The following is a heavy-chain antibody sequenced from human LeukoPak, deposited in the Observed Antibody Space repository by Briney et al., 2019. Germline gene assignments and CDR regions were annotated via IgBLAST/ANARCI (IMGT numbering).Heavy chain of an antibody. CDR2: IYYSGST. D-gene: IGHD5-24*01. J-gene: IGHJ4*02. CDR3: ARLRDGYNYRLDY. V-gene: IGHV4-59*08. Sequence: WXXQPPGXGLEWIGYIYYSGSTNYNPSLKSRVTISVDTSKNQFSLKLSSVTAADTAVYYCARLRDGYNYRLDYWGQGTLVTVSS.